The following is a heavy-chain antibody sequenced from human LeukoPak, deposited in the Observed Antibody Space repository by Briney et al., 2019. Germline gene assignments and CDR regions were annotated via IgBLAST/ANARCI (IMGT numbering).Heavy chain of an antibody. CDR3: AKPNLPPYGGNSNFDY. V-gene: IGHV3-23*01. CDR1: GFTFSSYG. Sequence: GGSLRLSCAASGFTFSSYGMSWVRQAPGKGLEWVSAISGSGGSTYYADSVKGRFTISRDNSKNTLYLQMNSLRAEDTAVYYCAKPNLPPYGGNSNFDYWGQGTLVTVSS. CDR2: ISGSGGST. D-gene: IGHD4-23*01. J-gene: IGHJ4*02.